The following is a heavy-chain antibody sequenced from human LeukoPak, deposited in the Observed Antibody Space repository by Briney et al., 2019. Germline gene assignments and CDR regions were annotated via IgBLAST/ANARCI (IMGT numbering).Heavy chain of an antibody. D-gene: IGHD3-22*01. CDR1: GYTFTSYD. Sequence: ASVKVSCKASGYTFTSYDINWVRQATGQGLEWMGWMSPHSGNTGYAQKFQGRVTMTRDTSISTAYMELSSLRSEDTAVYYCATDPSSGYSNYWGQGTLVTVSS. V-gene: IGHV1-8*01. J-gene: IGHJ4*02. CDR3: ATDPSSGYSNY. CDR2: MSPHSGNT.